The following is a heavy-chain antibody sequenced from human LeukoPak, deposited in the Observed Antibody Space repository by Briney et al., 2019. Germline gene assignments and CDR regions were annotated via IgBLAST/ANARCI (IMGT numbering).Heavy chain of an antibody. D-gene: IGHD3-22*01. CDR3: ATYYDSSGYYAFDI. J-gene: IGHJ3*02. CDR2: ISAYNGNT. Sequence: ASVKVSCKASGYTFTSYGISWVRQAPGQGLEWMGWISAYNGNTNYAQKLQGRVTMTTDTSTSTAYMELRSLRSDDTAVYYCATYYDSSGYYAFDIWGQGTMVTVSS. CDR1: GYTFTSYG. V-gene: IGHV1-18*01.